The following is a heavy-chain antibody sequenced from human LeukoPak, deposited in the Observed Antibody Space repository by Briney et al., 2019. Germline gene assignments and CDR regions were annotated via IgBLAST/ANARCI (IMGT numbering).Heavy chain of an antibody. CDR3: AKFYYDSSGYPDY. Sequence: GGSLRLSCAASGFTFSSYAMSWVRQAPGKGLEWVSAISGSGGSTYYADSVKGRFTISRDNSKNTLYLRMNSLRAEDTAVYYCAKFYYDSSGYPDYWGQGTLVTVSS. J-gene: IGHJ4*02. CDR1: GFTFSSYA. V-gene: IGHV3-23*01. D-gene: IGHD3-22*01. CDR2: ISGSGGST.